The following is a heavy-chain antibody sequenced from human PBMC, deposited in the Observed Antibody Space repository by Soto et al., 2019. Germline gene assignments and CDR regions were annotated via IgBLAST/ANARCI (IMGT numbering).Heavy chain of an antibody. CDR3: ARENSYYGSGSYYYYYGMDV. CDR1: GGSISSSNW. CDR2: IYHSGST. J-gene: IGHJ6*02. D-gene: IGHD3-10*01. Sequence: SETLSLTCAVSGGSISSSNWWSWVRQPPGKGLEWIGEIYHSGSTNYNPSLKSRVTISVDKSKNQFSLKLSSVTAADTAVYYCARENSYYGSGSYYYYYGMDVWGQGTTVTVSS. V-gene: IGHV4-4*02.